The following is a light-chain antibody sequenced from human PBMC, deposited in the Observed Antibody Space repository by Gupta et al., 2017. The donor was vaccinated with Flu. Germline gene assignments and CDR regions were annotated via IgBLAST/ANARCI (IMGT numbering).Light chain of an antibody. CDR1: SSNIGSTT. CDR3: SALDDSLNAWV. J-gene: IGLJ3*02. V-gene: IGLV1-44*01. CDR2: SNS. Sequence: SVLTQPPSAAGTPGQWFTLSCSGSSSNIGSTTVNWYQQLPGTAPKLLMYSNSQRPSGVPDRFSGSKSGTAATLAISGLHAEDEADYYCSALDDSLNAWVFGGGTKLTVL.